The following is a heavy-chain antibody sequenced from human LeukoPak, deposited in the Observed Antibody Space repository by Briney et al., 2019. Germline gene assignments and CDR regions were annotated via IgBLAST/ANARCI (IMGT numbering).Heavy chain of an antibody. V-gene: IGHV1-2*02. CDR2: INPNSGGT. Sequence: ASVKVSCTASGYTFTGYYMHWVRQAPGQGLEWRGWINPNSGGTNYAQKFQGRVTMTRDTSISTAYMELSRLRSDDTAVYYCARGGGVVVPADENYYGMDVWGQGTTVTVSS. D-gene: IGHD2-2*01. CDR3: ARGGGVVVPADENYYGMDV. CDR1: GYTFTGYY. J-gene: IGHJ6*02.